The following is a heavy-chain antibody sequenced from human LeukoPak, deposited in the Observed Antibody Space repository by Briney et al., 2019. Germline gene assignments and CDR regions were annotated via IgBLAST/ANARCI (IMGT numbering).Heavy chain of an antibody. CDR3: ARDVGIAVAGTYFDY. Sequence: ASVKVSCKASGYTFTRYGISWVRQAPGQGLEWMGWISAYNGSTNYAQKLQGRVTMTTDTSTSTAYMELRSLRSDDTAVYYCARDVGIAVAGTYFDYWGQGTLVTVSS. D-gene: IGHD6-19*01. V-gene: IGHV1-18*01. CDR2: ISAYNGST. J-gene: IGHJ4*02. CDR1: GYTFTRYG.